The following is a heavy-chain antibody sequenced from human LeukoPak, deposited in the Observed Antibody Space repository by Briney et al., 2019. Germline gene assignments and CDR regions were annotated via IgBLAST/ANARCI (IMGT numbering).Heavy chain of an antibody. CDR2: INHSGST. CDR3: AGAGNKNWFDP. CDR1: GGSFSGYY. Sequence: SETLSLTCAVYGGSFSGYYWSWIRQPPGKGLEWIGEINHSGSTNYNPSLKSRVTISVDTSKNQFSLKLSSVTAADTAVYYCAGAGNKNWFDPWGQGTLVTVSS. J-gene: IGHJ5*02. V-gene: IGHV4-34*01. D-gene: IGHD1-1*01.